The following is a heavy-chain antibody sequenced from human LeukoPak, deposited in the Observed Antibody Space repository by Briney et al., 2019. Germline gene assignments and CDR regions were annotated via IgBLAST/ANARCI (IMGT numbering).Heavy chain of an antibody. CDR1: GFTFDDYA. J-gene: IGHJ4*02. CDR2: ISWNSGSI. D-gene: IGHD6-19*01. Sequence: GRSLRLSCAASGFTFDDYAMHWVRQAPGEGLEWVSGISWNSGSIGYADSVKGRFTISRDNAKNSLYLQMNSLRAEDMALYYCAKGPYSSGWYYFDYWGQGTLVTVSS. V-gene: IGHV3-9*03. CDR3: AKGPYSSGWYYFDY.